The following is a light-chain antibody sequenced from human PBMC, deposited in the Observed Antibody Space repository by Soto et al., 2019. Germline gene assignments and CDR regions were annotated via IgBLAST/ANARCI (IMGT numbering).Light chain of an antibody. CDR3: SPYTSSSTSVV. V-gene: IGLV2-14*01. J-gene: IGLJ2*01. CDR1: SSDVGGYNY. CDR2: DVS. Sequence: QSALTQPASVSGSPGQSITISCTGTSSDVGGYNYVSWYQQHPGKAPKLMIYDVSNRPSGVSNRFSGSNSGNTASLTISGLQAEDEADYYCSPYTSSSTSVVFGEGTKVAVL.